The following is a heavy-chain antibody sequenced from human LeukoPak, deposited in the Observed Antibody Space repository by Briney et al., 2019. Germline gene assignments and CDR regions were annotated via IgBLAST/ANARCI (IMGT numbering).Heavy chain of an antibody. CDR2: IFPSGGEI. V-gene: IGHV3-23*01. J-gene: IGHJ5*02. CDR1: GFTFSSYD. Sequence: PGGSLRLSCAASGFTFSSYDMSWVRQAPGKGLEWVSSIFPSGGEIHYADSVRGRFTISRDNSKSTLSLQMNSLRAEDTAVYYCARDNWFDPWGQGTLVTVSS. CDR3: ARDNWFDP.